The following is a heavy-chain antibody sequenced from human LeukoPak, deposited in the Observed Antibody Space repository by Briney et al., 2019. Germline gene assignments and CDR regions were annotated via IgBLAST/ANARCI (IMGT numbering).Heavy chain of an antibody. CDR3: ATELEG. Sequence: EGSLRLSCAASGFTFSSYWRNWVRQAPGKGLEWMANIEQDGSQKYYVDSVKGRFTISRDNAKNSLYLQMNSLRAEDTAVYYCATELEGWGQGTLVTVSS. V-gene: IGHV3-7*01. CDR2: IEQDGSQK. J-gene: IGHJ4*02. CDR1: GFTFSSYW.